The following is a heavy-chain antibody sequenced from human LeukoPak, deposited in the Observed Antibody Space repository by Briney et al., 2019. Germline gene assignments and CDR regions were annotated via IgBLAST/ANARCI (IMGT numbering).Heavy chain of an antibody. J-gene: IGHJ4*02. CDR3: AKEFFGVVIIGIDY. Sequence: SEPLSLTCAVYGGPFSGYYWSWLRQPPGKGREWIGEINHSGSTNFNPSLKSGVTISVDTSKKQFSLKLSSVTAADTAVYYCAKEFFGVVIIGIDYWGQGTLVTVSS. D-gene: IGHD3-3*01. V-gene: IGHV4-34*01. CDR2: INHSGST. CDR1: GGPFSGYY.